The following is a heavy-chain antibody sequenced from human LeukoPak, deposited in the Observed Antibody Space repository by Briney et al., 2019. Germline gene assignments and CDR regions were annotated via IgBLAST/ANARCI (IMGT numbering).Heavy chain of an antibody. CDR3: ARDLDPNWFDP. CDR2: INSPGSST. Sequence: GGSLRLSCAASEFTFSNYWIHWVRQAPGKGLVWISRINSPGSSTSYADSVKGRFTISRDNARNTVYLQMNSLRAEDTALYYCARDLDPNWFDPWGQGTLVTVSS. J-gene: IGHJ5*02. CDR1: EFTFSNYW. V-gene: IGHV3-74*01.